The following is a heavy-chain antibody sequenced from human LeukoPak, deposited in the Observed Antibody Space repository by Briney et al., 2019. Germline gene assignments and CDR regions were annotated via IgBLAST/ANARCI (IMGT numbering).Heavy chain of an antibody. CDR1: GGSISSYY. CDR2: VYSSGST. V-gene: IGHV4-59*08. CDR3: ARHVAVHLWSLYFDY. D-gene: IGHD1-1*01. J-gene: IGHJ4*02. Sequence: SETLSLTCIVSGGSISSYYWSWIRQPPGKGLEWIGNVYSSGSTDYKPSRKSRATISLYTSNHQFSLKLTSVTAAAPAVYSCARHVAVHLWSLYFDYWGQGSLVTVSS.